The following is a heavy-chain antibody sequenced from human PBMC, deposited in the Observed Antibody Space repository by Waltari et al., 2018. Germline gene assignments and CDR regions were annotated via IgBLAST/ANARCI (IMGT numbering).Heavy chain of an antibody. J-gene: IGHJ4*02. V-gene: IGHV4-34*01. D-gene: IGHD5-12*01. CDR3: APMATSYHMLFDY. CDR2: INHSGST. CDR1: GGSFSGYY. Sequence: QVQLQQWGAGLLKPSETLSLTCAVYGGSFSGYYWSWIRQPPGKGLEWIGEINHSGSTNYNPSFKSRVTISVDTSKNQFSLKLSSVTAADTAVYYCAPMATSYHMLFDYWGQGTLVTVSS.